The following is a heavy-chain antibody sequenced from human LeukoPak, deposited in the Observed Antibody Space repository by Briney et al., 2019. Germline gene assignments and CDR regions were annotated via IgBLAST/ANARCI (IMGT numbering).Heavy chain of an antibody. Sequence: EASVKVSCKASGYTFTSYGISWVRQAPGQGLEWMGWISAYNGNTNYAQKLQGRVTMTTDTSTSTAYMELRSLRSDDTAVYYCARVSVVVPAAMYYYYMDVWGQGTLVIVSS. CDR3: ARVSVVVPAAMYYYYMDV. CDR2: ISAYNGNT. V-gene: IGHV1-18*01. D-gene: IGHD2-2*01. J-gene: IGHJ6*03. CDR1: GYTFTSYG.